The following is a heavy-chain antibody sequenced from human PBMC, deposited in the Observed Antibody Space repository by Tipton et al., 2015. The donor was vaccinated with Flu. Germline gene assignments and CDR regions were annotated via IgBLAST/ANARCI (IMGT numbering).Heavy chain of an antibody. CDR1: GDSIRNDYF. Sequence: TLSLTCVVSGDSIRNDYFWGWIRQPPGKGLEWIGEINHSGTTNYNPSLKSRVTVSVDTSKNQFSLKLRSVTAADTAVYYCARGTGDADTYFDSWGQGTLVTVSS. CDR3: ARGTGDADTYFDS. J-gene: IGHJ4*02. CDR2: INHSGTT. D-gene: IGHD1-1*01. V-gene: IGHV4-34*01.